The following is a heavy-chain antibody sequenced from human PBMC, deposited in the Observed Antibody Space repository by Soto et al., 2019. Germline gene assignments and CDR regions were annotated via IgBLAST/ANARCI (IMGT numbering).Heavy chain of an antibody. Sequence: SETLSLTCSVSGGSISGGTYLWDWIRQPPGKGLEWIGSIPYSGGTYYSPSLDSRVSISVDTSKRGLSLRLRSVTAADQAMASCASWEETIRVGGVDVWGEGTPVTVCS. J-gene: IGHJ6*04. D-gene: IGHD1-26*01. CDR3: ASWEETIRVGGVDV. V-gene: IGHV4-39*01. CDR1: GGSISGGTYL. CDR2: IPYSGGT.